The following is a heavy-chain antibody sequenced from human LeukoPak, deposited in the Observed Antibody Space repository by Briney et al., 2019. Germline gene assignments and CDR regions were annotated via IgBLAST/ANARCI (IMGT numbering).Heavy chain of an antibody. CDR2: IYPNSGGT. Sequence: GASVKVSCRASGYTFSGYFMHWLRQAPGQGLEWMGWIYPNSGGTKYAQKFQGRVTMTRDTSISTIYMELSSLRSDDTAVYYCARFSGSSNFAYWGQGTLVTVPS. V-gene: IGHV1-2*02. J-gene: IGHJ4*02. CDR3: ARFSGSSNFAY. CDR1: GYTFSGYF. D-gene: IGHD1-26*01.